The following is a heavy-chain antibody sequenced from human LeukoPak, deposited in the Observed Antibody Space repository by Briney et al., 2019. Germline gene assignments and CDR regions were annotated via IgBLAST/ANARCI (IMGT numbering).Heavy chain of an antibody. Sequence: ASVKVSCKASGYTFTGYYMHWVRQAPGQGLEWMGIINPSGGSTSYAQKFQGRVTMTRDTSTSTVYMELSSLRSEDTAVYYCATEYSSSFFDYWGQGTLVTVSS. CDR2: INPSGGST. CDR3: ATEYSSSFFDY. J-gene: IGHJ4*02. V-gene: IGHV1-46*01. D-gene: IGHD6-6*01. CDR1: GYTFTGYY.